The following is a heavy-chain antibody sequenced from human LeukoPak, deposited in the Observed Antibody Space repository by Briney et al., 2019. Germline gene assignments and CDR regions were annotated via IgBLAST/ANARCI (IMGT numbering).Heavy chain of an antibody. Sequence: ASVKVSCKASGYTFTGYYMHWVRQAPGQGLEWMGRINPNSGGTNYAQKFQGRVTMTRDTSISTAYMELSRLRSDDTAVYYCARTYYYDSSGYYSLGWFDPWGQGTLVTVSS. CDR1: GYTFTGYY. CDR2: INPNSGGT. V-gene: IGHV1-2*06. J-gene: IGHJ5*02. D-gene: IGHD3-22*01. CDR3: ARTYYYDSSGYYSLGWFDP.